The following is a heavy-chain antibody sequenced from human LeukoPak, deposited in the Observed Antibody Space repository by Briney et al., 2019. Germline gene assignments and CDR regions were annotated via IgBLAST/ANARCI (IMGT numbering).Heavy chain of an antibody. CDR2: INPNSGGT. CDR3: ARGCSGGSCYSDI. J-gene: IGHJ3*02. Sequence: ASVKVSCKASGYIFTDYYMHWVRQAPGQGLEWMGWINPNSGGTNYAQKFQGRVTMTRDTSISTAYMELSRLRSDDTAVYYCARGCSGGSCYSDIWGQGTMVTVSS. V-gene: IGHV1-2*02. CDR1: GYIFTDYY. D-gene: IGHD2-15*01.